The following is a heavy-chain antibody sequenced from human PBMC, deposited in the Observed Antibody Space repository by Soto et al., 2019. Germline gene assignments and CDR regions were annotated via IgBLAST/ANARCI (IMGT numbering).Heavy chain of an antibody. CDR3: ARDCVLNSSGWEDYFDY. J-gene: IGHJ4*02. CDR2: INPSGGST. V-gene: IGHV1-46*01. Sequence: QVPLVQSGAEVTKPGASVKVSCKASGYTFTSYYMHCVRQAPGQGLEWLGIINPSGGSTSYAQKFQGRVTMTRDTSTSPVYMELSSLRSEDTAVYYCARDCVLNSSGWEDYFDYWGQGTLVTVSS. CDR1: GYTFTSYY. D-gene: IGHD6-19*01.